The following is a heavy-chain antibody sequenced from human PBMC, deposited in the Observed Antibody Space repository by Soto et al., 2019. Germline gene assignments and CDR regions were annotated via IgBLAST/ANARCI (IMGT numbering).Heavy chain of an antibody. CDR1: GFTFSSYG. D-gene: IGHD2-15*01. Sequence: TGGSLRLSCAASGFTFSSYGMHWVRQAPGKGLEWVAVISYDGSNKYYADSVKGRFAISRDTSISTAYMELSRLRSDDTAVYYCAREGYCSGGSCYSVYGMDVWGQGTTVTVSS. J-gene: IGHJ6*02. CDR2: ISYDGSNK. V-gene: IGHV3-30*03. CDR3: AREGYCSGGSCYSVYGMDV.